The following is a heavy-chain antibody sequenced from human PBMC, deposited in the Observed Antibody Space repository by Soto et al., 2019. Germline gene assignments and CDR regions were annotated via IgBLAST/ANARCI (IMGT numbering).Heavy chain of an antibody. Sequence: QVTLKESGPALVKPTKTLTLRCTVSGLSISNYAMGVSWIRQPPGQPLEWLAPIDSRGEKPYRTFLKSRLPISKVTSKNQIVLTMTNMDPADTATYYCARRHLAVAVSPCFDLWGQGIPVTVSS. J-gene: IGHJ5*02. CDR1: GLSISNYAMG. CDR3: ARRHLAVAVSPCFDL. CDR2: IDSRGEK. V-gene: IGHV2-26*01.